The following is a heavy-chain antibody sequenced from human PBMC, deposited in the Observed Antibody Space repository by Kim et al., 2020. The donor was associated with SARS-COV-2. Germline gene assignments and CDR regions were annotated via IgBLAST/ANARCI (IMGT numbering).Heavy chain of an antibody. Sequence: GGSLRLSCAASGFTFRSYAMSWVRQAPGKGLEWVSVIYSGGSGTYYADSVKGRFAISRDNSKNMLYLQMNSLRAEDTAVYYCAKEGIDYGSGSPAVDYWGQGTLVTVSS. CDR3: AKEGIDYGSGSPAVDY. J-gene: IGHJ4*02. D-gene: IGHD3-10*01. CDR2: IYSGGSGT. CDR1: GFTFRSYA. V-gene: IGHV3-23*03.